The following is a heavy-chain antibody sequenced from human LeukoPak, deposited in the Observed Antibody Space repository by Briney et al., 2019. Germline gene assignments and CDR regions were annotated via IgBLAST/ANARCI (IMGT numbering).Heavy chain of an antibody. D-gene: IGHD6-19*01. V-gene: IGHV3-23*01. CDR1: GFTFSSYA. CDR2: ISGSGGNT. CDR3: TKDRSSGWYTFDP. Sequence: GGSLRLSCAASGFTFSSYAMSWVRQAPGKGLEWVSAISGSGGNTYYADSVKGRFTISRDNSKNTLYLQMNSLRAEDTAVYYCTKDRSSGWYTFDPWGQGTLVTVSS. J-gene: IGHJ5*02.